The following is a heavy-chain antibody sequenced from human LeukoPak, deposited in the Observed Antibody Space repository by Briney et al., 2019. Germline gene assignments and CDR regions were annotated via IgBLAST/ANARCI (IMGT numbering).Heavy chain of an antibody. V-gene: IGHV3-30*02. CDR2: IRSDGSNK. CDR1: GFTVSSNY. CDR3: AKDPALDY. J-gene: IGHJ4*02. Sequence: GGSLRLSCAASGFTVSSNYMSWVRQAPGKGLEWVAFIRSDGSNKYCADSVKGRCTISRDNSKNTLYLQMNGLRAEDTAVYYCAKDPALDYWGQGTLVTVSS.